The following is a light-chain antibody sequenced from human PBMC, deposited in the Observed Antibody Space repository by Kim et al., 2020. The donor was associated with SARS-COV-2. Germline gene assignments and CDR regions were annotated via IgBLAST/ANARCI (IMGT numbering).Light chain of an antibody. Sequence: NFMLTQPHSVSESPGKTVTISCTRSSGSIASSSVQWYQQRPGSAPNTVIFENNQRPSGVPDRFSGSIDISSNSASLTISGLKTEDEADYYCQSYDSYNGVFGGETQLTVL. CDR2: ENN. CDR1: SGSIASSS. J-gene: IGLJ3*02. V-gene: IGLV6-57*03. CDR3: QSYDSYNGV.